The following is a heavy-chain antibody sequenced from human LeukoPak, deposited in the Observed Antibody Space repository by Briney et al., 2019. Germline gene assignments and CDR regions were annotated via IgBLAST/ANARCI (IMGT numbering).Heavy chain of an antibody. Sequence: TGGSLRLSCAASGFTFSSYAMSWVRQAPGKGLEWVSAISGSGGSTYYADSVKGRFTISRDNSKNTLYLQMNSLRAEDTAVYYCAKIRYCSSTSCYFGWFDPWGQGTLVTVSS. CDR2: ISGSGGST. D-gene: IGHD2-2*01. J-gene: IGHJ5*02. V-gene: IGHV3-23*01. CDR1: GFTFSSYA. CDR3: AKIRYCSSTSCYFGWFDP.